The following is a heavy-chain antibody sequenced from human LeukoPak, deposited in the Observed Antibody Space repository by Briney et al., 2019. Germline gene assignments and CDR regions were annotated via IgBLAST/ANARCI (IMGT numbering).Heavy chain of an antibody. J-gene: IGHJ6*03. CDR2: INPNSGGT. CDR1: GYTFTGYY. V-gene: IGHV1-2*06. D-gene: IGHD1-1*01. Sequence: ASVKVSCKASGYTFTGYYMHWVRQAPGQGLEWMGRINPNSGGTNYAQKFQGRVTITRDTSISTAYMELSRLRSDDTAVYYCARDRGYPYYYYMDVWGKGTTVTVSS. CDR3: ARDRGYPYYYYMDV.